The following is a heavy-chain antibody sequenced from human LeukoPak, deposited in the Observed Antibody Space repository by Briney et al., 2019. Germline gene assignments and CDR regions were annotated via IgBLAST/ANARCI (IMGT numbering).Heavy chain of an antibody. J-gene: IGHJ3*02. Sequence: ASVKVSCKASGYTFTSYDINWVRQATGQGLEWMGWMNPNSGNTGYAQKFQGRVTMTRSTSISTAYMELSSLRSDGTAVYYCTRDLNWSGYYKDAFHIWGQGTMVTVSS. CDR1: GYTFTSYD. CDR3: TRDLNWSGYYKDAFHI. CDR2: MNPNSGNT. V-gene: IGHV1-8*01. D-gene: IGHD3-3*01.